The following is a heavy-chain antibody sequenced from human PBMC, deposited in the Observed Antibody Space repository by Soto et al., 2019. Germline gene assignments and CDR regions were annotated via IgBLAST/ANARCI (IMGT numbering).Heavy chain of an antibody. CDR3: GYGSASLHDY. CDR1: GFTFSSHA. V-gene: IGHV3-23*01. Sequence: PGGSLRLSCTASGFTFSSHAMTWVRQAPGKGLEWVSGLSDSGDSIYYADSVKGRFTIYRDNSMNTLFLQMNSLRAEDTAVYFCGYGSASLHDYWGQGTLVTVSS. CDR2: LSDSGDSI. J-gene: IGHJ4*02. D-gene: IGHD3-10*01.